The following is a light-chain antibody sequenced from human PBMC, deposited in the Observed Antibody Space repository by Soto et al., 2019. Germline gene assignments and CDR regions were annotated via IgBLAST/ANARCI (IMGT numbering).Light chain of an antibody. J-gene: IGKJ2*01. Sequence: DIQMTQSPSSLSASVGDRVTITCRASQSISSYLNWYQQKPGKAPKILIYAASSLQSGVPSRFSGSGSGTDFTLTISSLQPEDFATYYCPQSYSTPPSFGQGTKLEIK. V-gene: IGKV1-39*01. CDR1: QSISSY. CDR3: PQSYSTPPS. CDR2: AAS.